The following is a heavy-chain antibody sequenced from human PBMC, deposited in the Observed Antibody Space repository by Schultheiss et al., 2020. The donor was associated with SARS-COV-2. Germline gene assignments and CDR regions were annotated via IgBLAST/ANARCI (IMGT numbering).Heavy chain of an antibody. Sequence: GGSLRLSCKASGGTFSSYAISWVRQAPGQGLEWMGGIIPIFGTANYAQKFQGRVTITADESTSTAYMELSSLRSEDTALYYCAIRTYSVHYCGGDCYSNYWGQGTLVTVSS. D-gene: IGHD2-21*02. J-gene: IGHJ4*02. V-gene: IGHV1-69*01. CDR3: AIRTYSVHYCGGDCYSNY. CDR1: GGTFSSYA. CDR2: IIPIFGTA.